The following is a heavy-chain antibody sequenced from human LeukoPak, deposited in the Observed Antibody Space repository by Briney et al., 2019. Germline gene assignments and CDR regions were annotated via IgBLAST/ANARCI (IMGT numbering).Heavy chain of an antibody. CDR1: GGSISSYY. CDR3: ARDQPGYYYDSSGFVKPDAFDI. Sequence: PSETLSLTCTVSGGSISSYYWSWIRQPAGKGLEWIGRIYTSGSTNYNPSLKSRVTMSVDTSKNQFSLKLSSVTAADTAVYYCARDQPGYYYDSSGFVKPDAFDIWGQGTMVTVSS. CDR2: IYTSGST. J-gene: IGHJ3*02. D-gene: IGHD3-22*01. V-gene: IGHV4-4*07.